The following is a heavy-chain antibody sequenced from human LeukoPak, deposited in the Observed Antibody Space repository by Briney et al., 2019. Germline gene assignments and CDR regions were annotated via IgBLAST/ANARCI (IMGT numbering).Heavy chain of an antibody. V-gene: IGHV3-48*03. J-gene: IGHJ4*02. D-gene: IGHD3-10*01. CDR1: GFTFRSYE. Sequence: GGSLRLSCAASGFTFRSYEMSWVRQAPGKGLEWVSYISSSGSTIYYADSVKGRFTISRDNAKNSLYLQMNSLRAEDTAVYYCARASLWFGELLSVFVYRGQGTLVTVSS. CDR2: ISSSGSTI. CDR3: ARASLWFGELLSVFVY.